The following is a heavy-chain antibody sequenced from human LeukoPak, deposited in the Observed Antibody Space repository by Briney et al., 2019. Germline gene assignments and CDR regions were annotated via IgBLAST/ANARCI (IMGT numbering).Heavy chain of an antibody. CDR3: ARDGGFSFGSNWFDS. CDR1: GFTFSFYE. V-gene: IGHV3-48*03. J-gene: IGHJ5*01. D-gene: IGHD5-18*01. CDR2: ISGSGNAI. Sequence: GGSLRLSCAASGFTFSFYEMNWVRQAPGKGLEWVSYISGSGNAIYYADSVKGRFTISRDDANNSLYLQMNSLRVEDTAVYYCARDGGFSFGSNWFDSWGQGTLVTVSS.